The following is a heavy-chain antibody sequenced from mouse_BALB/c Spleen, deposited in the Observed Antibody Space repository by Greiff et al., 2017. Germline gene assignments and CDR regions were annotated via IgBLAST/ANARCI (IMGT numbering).Heavy chain of an antibody. CDR1: GFTFSSYG. Sequence: EVQLVESGGGLVQPGGSLKLSCAASGFTFSSYGMSWVRQTPDKGLELVATINSNGGSTYYPDSLKGRFTISRDNATNTLYLQMSSLTSEDTAMYCGAREWLLRFLDYWGQGTSVTVSS. D-gene: IGHD2-3*01. V-gene: IGHV5-6-3*01. J-gene: IGHJ4*01. CDR2: INSNGGST. CDR3: AREWLLRFLDY.